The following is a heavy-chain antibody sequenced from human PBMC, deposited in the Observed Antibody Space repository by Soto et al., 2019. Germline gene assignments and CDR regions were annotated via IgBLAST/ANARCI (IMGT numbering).Heavy chain of an antibody. CDR1: GYTFTNSG. J-gene: IGHJ4*02. V-gene: IGHV1-18*01. Sequence: QVQLVQSGAEVKKPGASVKVSCKASGYTFTNSGISWVRQAPGQGLEWMGWISAYNGNTNYAQNFQGRITMTTYTSTGTAYMKRRSLRADAAAEYYCARGATPIDYWGQGTLVTVSS. D-gene: IGHD1-1*01. CDR3: ARGATPIDY. CDR2: ISAYNGNT.